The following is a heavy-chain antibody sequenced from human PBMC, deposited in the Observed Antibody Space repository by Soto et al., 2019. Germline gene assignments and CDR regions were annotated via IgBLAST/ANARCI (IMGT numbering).Heavy chain of an antibody. D-gene: IGHD3-10*01. CDR1: GGSISSYY. Sequence: SETLSLTCTVSGGSISSYYWSWIRQPPGKGLEWIGYIYYSGSTNYNPSLKSRVTISVDTSKNQFSLKLSSVTAADTAVYYCARDQGGSGSYGINTYYYYGMDVWGQGTTVTVSS. J-gene: IGHJ6*02. CDR3: ARDQGGSGSYGINTYYYYGMDV. CDR2: IYYSGST. V-gene: IGHV4-59*12.